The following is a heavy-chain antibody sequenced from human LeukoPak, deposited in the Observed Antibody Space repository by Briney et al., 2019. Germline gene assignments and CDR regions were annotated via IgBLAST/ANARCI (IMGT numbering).Heavy chain of an antibody. CDR1: GVTFSSDE. Sequence: GGSLTLSCAASGVTFSSDEMNWVRQAPGKGLEWVSYIASGGGANRFYSESVKGRFTISRDNAKNSLYVQMNSLRAEDTAVYYCARTANFAAGYYIDYWGQGTLVTVSA. V-gene: IGHV3-48*03. D-gene: IGHD6-13*01. CDR2: IASGGGANR. CDR3: ARTANFAAGYYIDY. J-gene: IGHJ4*02.